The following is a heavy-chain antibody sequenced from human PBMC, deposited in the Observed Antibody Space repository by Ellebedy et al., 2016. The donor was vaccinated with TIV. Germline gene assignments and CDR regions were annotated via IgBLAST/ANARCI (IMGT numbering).Heavy chain of an antibody. Sequence: GGSLRLSXAASGFTFSSYWMHWVRQAPGKGLVWVSRINSDGSSTSYADSVKGRFTISRDNAKNTLYLQMNSLRAEDTAVYYCAREGYYYDSSGYYYVGAFDIWGQGTMFTVSS. J-gene: IGHJ3*02. CDR1: GFTFSSYW. V-gene: IGHV3-74*01. D-gene: IGHD3-22*01. CDR3: AREGYYYDSSGYYYVGAFDI. CDR2: INSDGSST.